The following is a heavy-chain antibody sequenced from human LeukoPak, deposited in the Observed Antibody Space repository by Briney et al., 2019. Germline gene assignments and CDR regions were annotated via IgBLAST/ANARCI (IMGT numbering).Heavy chain of an antibody. CDR1: GCTFSSYA. Sequence: SVKVSCKASGCTFSSYAISWVRQAPGQGLEWMGRIIPILGIANYAQKFQGRVTITADKSTSTAYMELSSPRSEDTAVYYCARATQGSYADGMDVWGQGTTVTVSS. CDR2: IIPILGIA. J-gene: IGHJ6*02. V-gene: IGHV1-69*04. CDR3: ARATQGSYADGMDV. D-gene: IGHD4-17*01.